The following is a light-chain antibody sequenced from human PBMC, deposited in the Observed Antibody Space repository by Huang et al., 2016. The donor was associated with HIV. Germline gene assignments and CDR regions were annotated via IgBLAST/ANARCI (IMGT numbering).Light chain of an antibody. Sequence: DIQMTQSPSSLSASVGDRVTITCRASQSLSSYLNWYQQKPGKAPKLLIYAASSLQSGVPSRFSGSGSGTDFTLTISSLQPEDFATYYCQQSYSTPPGTFGQGTKLEIK. CDR3: QQSYSTPPGT. CDR1: QSLSSY. J-gene: IGKJ2*02. CDR2: AAS. V-gene: IGKV1-39*01.